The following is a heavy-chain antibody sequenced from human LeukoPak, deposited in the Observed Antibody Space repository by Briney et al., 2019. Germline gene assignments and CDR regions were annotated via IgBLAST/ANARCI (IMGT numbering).Heavy chain of an antibody. J-gene: IGHJ3*02. D-gene: IGHD3-9*01. CDR3: ARGVLRYFDWFASPSDAFDI. CDR1: GFTFSSYA. CDR2: ISGSGGST. V-gene: IGHV3-23*01. Sequence: GGSLRLSCAASGFTFSSYAMSWVRQAPGKGLEWVSAISGSGGSTYYADSVKGRFTISRDNAKNSLYLQMNSQRAEDTAVYYCARGVLRYFDWFASPSDAFDIWGQGTMVTVSS.